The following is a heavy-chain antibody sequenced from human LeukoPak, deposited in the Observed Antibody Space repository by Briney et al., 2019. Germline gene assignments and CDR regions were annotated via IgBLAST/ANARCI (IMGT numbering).Heavy chain of an antibody. CDR3: ARQDRLSQYYFDY. CDR2: IYTSGST. CDR1: GGSISSGSYY. V-gene: IGHV4-61*02. Sequence: SETLSLTCTVSGGSISSGSYYWSWIRQPAGKGLEWIGRIYTSGSTNYNPSLKSRVTISVDTSKNQFSLKLSSVTAADTAVYYCARQDRLSQYYFDYWGQGTLVTVSS. D-gene: IGHD3-9*01. J-gene: IGHJ4*02.